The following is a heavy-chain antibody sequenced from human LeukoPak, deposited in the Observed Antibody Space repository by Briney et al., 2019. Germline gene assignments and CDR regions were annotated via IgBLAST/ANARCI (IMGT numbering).Heavy chain of an antibody. CDR3: ARGHTAMVTPHDAFDI. CDR2: MNPNSGNT. V-gene: IGHV1-8*01. CDR1: GYTFTSYD. D-gene: IGHD5-18*01. Sequence: ASVKVSCKASGYTFTSYDINWVRQATGQGLEWMGWMNPNSGNTGYAQKFQGRVTMTRNTSISTAYMELSSLGSEDTAVYYCARGHTAMVTPHDAFDIWGQGTMVTVSS. J-gene: IGHJ3*02.